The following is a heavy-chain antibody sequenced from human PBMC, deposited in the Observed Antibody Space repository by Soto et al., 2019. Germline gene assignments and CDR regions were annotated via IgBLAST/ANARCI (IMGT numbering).Heavy chain of an antibody. D-gene: IGHD6-19*01. CDR3: ARDRAVALKKTEFDY. V-gene: IGHV1-18*04. CDR2: ISAYNGNT. CDR1: GYTFTIYG. Sequence: ASVKVSCKASGYTFTIYGISWVLQAPGQGLEWMGWISAYNGNTNYAQKLQGRVTMTTDTSTSTAYMELRSLRSDDTAVYYCARDRAVALKKTEFDYWGQGTLVTVSS. J-gene: IGHJ4*02.